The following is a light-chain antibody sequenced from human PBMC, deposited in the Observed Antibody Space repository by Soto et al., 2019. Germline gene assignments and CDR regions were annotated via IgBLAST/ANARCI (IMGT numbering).Light chain of an antibody. CDR2: GTS. CDR3: QQYESAPET. CDR1: QSFRNNF. V-gene: IGKV3-20*01. Sequence: EIVLTQSPGTLSLSPGERATLSCRASQSFRNNFLSWYQQKPGQTPRLLIYGTSNRATGIPDRFSGSRSGTDFTLTISRLEPEDFAVYCCQQYESAPETFGQGTKVAIK. J-gene: IGKJ1*01.